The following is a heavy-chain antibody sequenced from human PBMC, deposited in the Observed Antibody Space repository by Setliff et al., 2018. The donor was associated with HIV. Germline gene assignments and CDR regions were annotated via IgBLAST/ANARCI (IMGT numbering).Heavy chain of an antibody. CDR2: IDPSGRSM. CDR1: GFTFSTYP. Sequence: GGSLRLSCAASGFTFSTYPINWVRQAPGKGLEWVSHIDPSGRSMDYADSVKGRFTISRDNSKNTLYLQMNSLRPEDTALYYCAKDFLYSSGWYEGWSDPWGQGTLVTVSS. CDR3: AKDFLYSSGWYEGWSDP. V-gene: IGHV3-48*01. J-gene: IGHJ5*02. D-gene: IGHD6-19*01.